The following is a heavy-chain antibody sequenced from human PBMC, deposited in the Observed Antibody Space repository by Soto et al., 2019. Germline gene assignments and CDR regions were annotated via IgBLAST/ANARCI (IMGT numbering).Heavy chain of an antibody. J-gene: IGHJ4*02. D-gene: IGHD4-17*01. CDR1: GFTVSSNY. V-gene: IGHV3-66*01. Sequence: GGSLRLSCAASGFTVSSNYMSWVRQAPGKGLEWVSVIYSGGSTYYADSVKGRFTISRDNSKNTLYLQMNSLRAEDTAVYYCARSINGDYGFGYWGQGTLVTVSS. CDR3: ARSINGDYGFGY. CDR2: IYSGGST.